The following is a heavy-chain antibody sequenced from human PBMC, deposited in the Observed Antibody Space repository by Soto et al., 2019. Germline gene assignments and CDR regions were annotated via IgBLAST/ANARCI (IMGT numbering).Heavy chain of an antibody. CDR2: IWYDGSSK. CDR1: GFTFSSYG. D-gene: IGHD3-10*01. J-gene: IGHJ4*02. V-gene: IGHV3-33*01. CDR3: ARDNYVSGSYYFDY. Sequence: GGSLRLSCVASGFTFSSYGMHWVRQAPGKGLEWVAVIWYDGSSKYYADSVKGLLTISRDNSKNTLFLQMNSLRVEDTAVYYCARDNYVSGSYYFDYWGQGTLVPVSS.